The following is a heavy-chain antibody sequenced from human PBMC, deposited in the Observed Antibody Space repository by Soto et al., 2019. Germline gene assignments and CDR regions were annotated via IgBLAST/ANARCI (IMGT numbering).Heavy chain of an antibody. CDR3: AREGGVRDVVGPDY. CDR2: IWYDGSNK. CDR1: GFTFSSYG. V-gene: IGHV3-33*01. Sequence: QVQLVESGGGVVQPGRSLRLSCAASGFTFSSYGMHWVRQAPGKGLEWVAVIWYDGSNKYYADSVKGRFTISRDNSKNTLYLQRNSLRAEDTAVYYCAREGGVRDVVGPDYWGQGTLVTVSS. J-gene: IGHJ4*02. D-gene: IGHD2-2*01.